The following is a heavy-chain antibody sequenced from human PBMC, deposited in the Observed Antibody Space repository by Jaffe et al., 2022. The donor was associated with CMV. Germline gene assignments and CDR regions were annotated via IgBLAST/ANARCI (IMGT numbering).Heavy chain of an antibody. CDR3: ARSGTRSDYGDNWYYFDY. J-gene: IGHJ4*02. Sequence: QVQLVQSGAEVKKPGASVKVSCKASGYTFTGYYMHWVRQAPGQGLEWMGWINPNSGGTNYAQKFQGRVTMTRDTSISTAYMELSRLRSDDTAVYYCARSGTRSDYGDNWYYFDYWGQGTLVTVSS. CDR2: INPNSGGT. D-gene: IGHD4-17*01. V-gene: IGHV1-2*02. CDR1: GYTFTGYY.